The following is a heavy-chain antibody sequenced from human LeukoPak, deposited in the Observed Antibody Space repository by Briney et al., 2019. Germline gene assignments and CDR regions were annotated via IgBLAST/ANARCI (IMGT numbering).Heavy chain of an antibody. CDR3: ANQGYCSSTSCSKGNWFDP. CDR1: GFTFSSYG. D-gene: IGHD2-2*01. Sequence: GGSLRLSCAAPGFTFSSYGMHWVRQAPGKGLEWVAFIRYDGSNKYYADSVKGRFTISRDNSKNTLYLQMNSLRAEDTAVYYCANQGYCSSTSCSKGNWFDPWGQGTLVTVSS. CDR2: IRYDGSNK. V-gene: IGHV3-30*02. J-gene: IGHJ5*02.